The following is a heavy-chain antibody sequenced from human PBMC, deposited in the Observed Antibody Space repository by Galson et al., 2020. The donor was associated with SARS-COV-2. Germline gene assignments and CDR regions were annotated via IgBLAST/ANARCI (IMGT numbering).Heavy chain of an antibody. J-gene: IGHJ4*02. CDR1: GFTFSSYS. CDR3: ARLYYYGSGSPYEPDY. V-gene: IGHV3-48*02. CDR2: ISSSSSTI. Sequence: GESLKISCAASGFTFSSYSMNWVRQAPGKGLEWVSYISSSSSTIYYADSVKGRFTISRDNAKNSLYLQMNSLRDEDTAVYYCARLYYYGSGSPYEPDYWGQGTLVTVSS. D-gene: IGHD3-10*01.